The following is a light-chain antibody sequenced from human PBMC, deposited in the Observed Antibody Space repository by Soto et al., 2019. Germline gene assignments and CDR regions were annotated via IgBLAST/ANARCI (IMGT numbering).Light chain of an antibody. CDR2: DSY. V-gene: IGKV3-11*01. CDR1: HSVDIY. J-gene: IGKJ4*01. CDR3: QQRKHWPPLT. Sequence: EVVLTQSPDTLSLSPGERATLSCRTSHSVDIYLAWYQQKPGQAPRLLIYDSYNRVTGIPTRFSGSGSGTDFTLTISSPEPEDSAVYYCQQRKHWPPLTFGGGTKVEIK.